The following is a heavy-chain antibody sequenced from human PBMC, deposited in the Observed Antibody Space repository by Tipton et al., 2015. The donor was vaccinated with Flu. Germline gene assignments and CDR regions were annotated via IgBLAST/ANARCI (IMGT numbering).Heavy chain of an antibody. J-gene: IGHJ6*02. CDR3: ARAGGIAVAALYYYYGMDV. D-gene: IGHD6-19*01. CDR2: ISSSSSYI. V-gene: IGHV3-21*01. CDR1: GFTFSSYS. Sequence: SLRLSCAASGFTFSSYSMNWVRQAPGKGLEWVSSISSSSSYIYYADSVKGRFTISRDNAKNSLYLQMNSLRAEDTAVYYCARAGGIAVAALYYYYGMDVWGQGTTVTVSS.